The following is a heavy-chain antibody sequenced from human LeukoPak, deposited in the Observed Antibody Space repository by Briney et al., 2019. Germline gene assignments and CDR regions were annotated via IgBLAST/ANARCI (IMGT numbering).Heavy chain of an antibody. Sequence: ASVKVSCKASGYTFTTYYMHWLRQAPGQGLEWMGWISAYNGNTNYAQKLQGRVTMTTDTSTSTAYMELRSLRSDDTAVYYCARVQQYYDILTGYLDYWGQGTLVTVSS. V-gene: IGHV1-18*04. J-gene: IGHJ4*02. CDR1: GYTFTTYY. D-gene: IGHD3-9*01. CDR3: ARVQQYYDILTGYLDY. CDR2: ISAYNGNT.